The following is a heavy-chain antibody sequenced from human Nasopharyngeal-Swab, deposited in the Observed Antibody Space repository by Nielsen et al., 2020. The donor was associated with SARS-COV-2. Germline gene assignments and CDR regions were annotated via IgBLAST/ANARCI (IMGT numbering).Heavy chain of an antibody. J-gene: IGHJ4*02. CDR3: ARDQWLVHYFDY. V-gene: IGHV1-18*01. CDR2: ISANNGNT. Sequence: ASGQGLEWVGWISANNGNTNYAQKFRGRVTMTTDTSTSTAYMELRSLRSDDTAIYYCARDQWLVHYFDYWGQGTLVTVSS. D-gene: IGHD6-19*01.